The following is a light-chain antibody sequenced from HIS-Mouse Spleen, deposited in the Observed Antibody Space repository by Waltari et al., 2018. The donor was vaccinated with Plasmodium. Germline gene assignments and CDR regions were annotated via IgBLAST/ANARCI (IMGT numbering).Light chain of an antibody. CDR1: QSVSSN. CDR3: QQYNNWSFT. Sequence: DTATPSCSASQSVSSNLAWYQQKPGQAPRLLIYGASTRATGIPARFSGSGSGTEFTLTISSLQSEDFAVYYCQQYNNWSFTFGPGTKVDIK. CDR2: GAS. J-gene: IGKJ3*01. V-gene: IGKV3-15*01.